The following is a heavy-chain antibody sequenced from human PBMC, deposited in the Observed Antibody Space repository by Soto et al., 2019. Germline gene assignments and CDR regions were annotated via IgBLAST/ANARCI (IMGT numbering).Heavy chain of an antibody. Sequence: GGSLRLSCAASGFTFSSYAVSWVRQAPGKGLEWVSGISGSGGSTYFADSVKGRFTISRDNSKNTLDLQMNSLRTEDTAVYYCAKVGCRSTSCRDVYYYYGMDVWGQGTTVTVSS. CDR2: ISGSGGST. CDR1: GFTFSSYA. J-gene: IGHJ6*02. D-gene: IGHD2-2*01. CDR3: AKVGCRSTSCRDVYYYYGMDV. V-gene: IGHV3-23*01.